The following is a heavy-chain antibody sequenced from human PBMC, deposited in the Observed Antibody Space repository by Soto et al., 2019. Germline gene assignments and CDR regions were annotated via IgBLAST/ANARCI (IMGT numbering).Heavy chain of an antibody. V-gene: IGHV3-30-3*01. CDR3: ARDAIIAAAVKCGMDV. J-gene: IGHJ6*02. CDR1: GFTFSSYA. D-gene: IGHD6-13*01. Sequence: PGGSLRLSCAASGFTFSSYAMHWVRQAPGKGLEWVAVISYDGSNKYYADSVKGRFTISRDNSKNTLYLQMNSLRAEDTAVYYCARDAIIAAAVKCGMDVWGQGTTVTVSS. CDR2: ISYDGSNK.